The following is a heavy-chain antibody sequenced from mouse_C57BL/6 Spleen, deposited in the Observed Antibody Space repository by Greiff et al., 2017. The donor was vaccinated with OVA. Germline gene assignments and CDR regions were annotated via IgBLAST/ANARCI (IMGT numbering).Heavy chain of an antibody. V-gene: IGHV5-2*01. J-gene: IGHJ3*01. CDR3: ARHDEYAWFAY. CDR1: EYEFPSYY. D-gene: IGHD5-1*01. Sequence: EVQVVESGGGLVQPGESLKLSCESTEYEFPSYYMSWVRQTPEKSLELVAAINSDGGSTYYPDTMERRFIISRDNAKKTLYLQMSSLRSEDTALYYCARHDEYAWFAYWGQGTLVTVSA. CDR2: INSDGGST.